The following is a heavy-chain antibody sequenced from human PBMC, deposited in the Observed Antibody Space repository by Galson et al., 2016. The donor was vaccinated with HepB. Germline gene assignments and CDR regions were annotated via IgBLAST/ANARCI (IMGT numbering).Heavy chain of an antibody. Sequence: SLRLSCAVSGFAVRSNFMAWVRQAPGKGLEWVSLTYSGGSTYYADFVRGRFTISRDISKNTLFLEMLNLRAEDTAVYYCARVQTFYDYTWGTSRPRYFDYWGQGTLVTVSS. V-gene: IGHV3-53*01. CDR2: TYSGGST. D-gene: IGHD3-16*02. CDR3: ARVQTFYDYTWGTSRPRYFDY. CDR1: GFAVRSNF. J-gene: IGHJ4*02.